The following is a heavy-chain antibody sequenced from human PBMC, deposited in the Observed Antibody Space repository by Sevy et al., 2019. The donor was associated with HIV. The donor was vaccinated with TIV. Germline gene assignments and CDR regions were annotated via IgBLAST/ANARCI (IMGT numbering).Heavy chain of an antibody. CDR3: TKFYGTGSYVDY. V-gene: IGHV3-7*01. CDR1: GLTFSSYW. D-gene: IGHD6-19*01. Sequence: GGSLRLSCAPSGLTFSSYWMSWVRQAPGKGLEWVANIKEDGSEQYYVDSVKGRFTVSRDNAKNSLYLQMNSLRAEDTAVYYCTKFYGTGSYVDYWGQGTLVTVSS. J-gene: IGHJ4*02. CDR2: IKEDGSEQ.